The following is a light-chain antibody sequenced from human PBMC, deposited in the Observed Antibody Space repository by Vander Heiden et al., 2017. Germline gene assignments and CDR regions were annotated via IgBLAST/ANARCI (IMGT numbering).Light chain of an antibody. CDR2: LGS. V-gene: IGKV2-28*01. CDR1: QSLLHSNGYKY. J-gene: IGKJ3*01. Sequence: MVMTQSPLSLPVTPGEPASISCRSSQSLLHSNGYKYLDWYLQKPGQSPQLLIFLGSNRASGVPDRFSGSGSGTNFTLTISRVEAEDVGIYYCRQALQIPPTFGHGTKVDIK. CDR3: RQALQIPPT.